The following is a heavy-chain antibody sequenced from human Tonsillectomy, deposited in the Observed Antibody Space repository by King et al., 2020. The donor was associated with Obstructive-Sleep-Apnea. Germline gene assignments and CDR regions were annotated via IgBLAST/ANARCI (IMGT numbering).Heavy chain of an antibody. V-gene: IGHV3-15*01. Sequence: VQLVESGGGLVKPGGSLRLSCAASGFSLINAWMSWVRQAPGKGLEWVGRIKSKTDGGTTDYAAPVKGRFTISRDDSKNTLYLQMNSLKTEDTAVYYCTTRIAAGGLYYFDYWGQGTLVTVSS. J-gene: IGHJ4*02. CDR2: IKSKTDGGTT. D-gene: IGHD6-13*01. CDR1: GFSLINAW. CDR3: TTRIAAGGLYYFDY.